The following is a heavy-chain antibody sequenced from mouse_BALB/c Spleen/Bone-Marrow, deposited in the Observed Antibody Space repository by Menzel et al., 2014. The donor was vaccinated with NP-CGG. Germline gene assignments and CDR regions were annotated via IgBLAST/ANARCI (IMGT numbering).Heavy chain of an antibody. J-gene: IGHJ3*01. V-gene: IGHV14-3*02. CDR2: IDPANGNT. Sequence: EVQLQQSGAELVKPGASVKLSCTASGFNIKDTYMYWVKQRPEQGLEWIGRIDPANGNTKYDPKFQGKATITADTSSNTAYLQLSSLTSEDTTVYYCARSIDYGTGWFAYWGQGTLVTDTA. CDR1: GFNIKDTY. CDR3: ARSIDYGTGWFAY. D-gene: IGHD1-1*01.